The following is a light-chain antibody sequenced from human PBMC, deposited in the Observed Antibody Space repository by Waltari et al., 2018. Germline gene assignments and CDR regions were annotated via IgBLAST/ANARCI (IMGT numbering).Light chain of an antibody. V-gene: IGKV3-15*01. CDR3: QQYNLWPWT. CDR1: QSVGTK. CDR2: GAS. Sequence: EIVMTQSPVPLSVSPGEIATLSCRASQSVGTKLAWYQQKPGQAPRLLIYGASTRATGIAARFSGSGSGTEFTLTISSLQSEDFAIYYCQQYNLWPWTFDQGTKVDIK. J-gene: IGKJ1*01.